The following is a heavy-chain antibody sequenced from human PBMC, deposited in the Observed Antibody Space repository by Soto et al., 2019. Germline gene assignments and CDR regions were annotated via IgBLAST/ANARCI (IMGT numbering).Heavy chain of an antibody. D-gene: IGHD3-10*01. CDR3: ARLYYGSGSGFDY. V-gene: IGHV4-39*01. CDR1: GGSISSSSYY. CDR2: IYYSGST. J-gene: IGHJ4*02. Sequence: PSETLSLTCTVSGGSISSSSYYWGWIRQPPGKGLEWIGSIYYSGSTYYNPSLKSRVTISVDTSKNQFSLKLSSVTAADTAVYYCARLYYGSGSGFDYWRQGTLVTVSS.